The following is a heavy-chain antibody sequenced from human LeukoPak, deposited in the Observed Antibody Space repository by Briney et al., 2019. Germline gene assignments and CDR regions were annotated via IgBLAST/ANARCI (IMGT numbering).Heavy chain of an antibody. J-gene: IGHJ3*02. CDR2: IRSDGTNK. D-gene: IGHD6-19*01. CDR1: GFTFSSYG. Sequence: GGSLRLSCAASGFTFSSYGMHWVRQAPGKGLEWVAFIRSDGTNKYYADSVKGRFTISRDNSKNTLYLQMNSLRAEDTAVYYCARDRESGWYGENAFDIWGQGTMVTVSS. CDR3: ARDRESGWYGENAFDI. V-gene: IGHV3-30*02.